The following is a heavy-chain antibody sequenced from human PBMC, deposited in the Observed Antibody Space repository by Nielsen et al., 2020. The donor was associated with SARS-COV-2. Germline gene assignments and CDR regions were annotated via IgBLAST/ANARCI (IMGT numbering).Heavy chain of an antibody. CDR1: GFTFSNAW. V-gene: IGHV3-15*01. Sequence: ETLSLTCAASGFTFSNAWMSWVRQAPGKGLEWVGRVKSKIDGGTTDYAAPVKGRFTISRDDSKNTLYLQMNSLKTEDTAVYYCTRQIAYFDYWGQGTLVTVSS. CDR3: TRQIAYFDY. J-gene: IGHJ4*02. CDR2: VKSKIDGGTT.